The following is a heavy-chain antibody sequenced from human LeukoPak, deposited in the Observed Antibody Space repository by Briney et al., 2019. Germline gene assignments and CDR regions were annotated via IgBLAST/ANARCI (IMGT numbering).Heavy chain of an antibody. Sequence: GGSPRLSCAASGFTFSSCGFNWVRQAPGKGLEWVSSIGPTGTDRYYADSVRGRFTISRDNAKNSMYLQMDSLRDEDTAVYYCATETIGRHYDYWGQGTLLTVSS. CDR2: IGPTGTDR. D-gene: IGHD1-14*01. J-gene: IGHJ4*02. CDR1: GFTFSSCG. CDR3: ATETIGRHYDY. V-gene: IGHV3-21*01.